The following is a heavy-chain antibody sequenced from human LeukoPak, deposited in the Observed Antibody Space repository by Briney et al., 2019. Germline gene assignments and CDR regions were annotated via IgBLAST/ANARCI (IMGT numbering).Heavy chain of an antibody. V-gene: IGHV4-30-4*02. CDR1: GGSISSGDYF. Sequence: PSETLSLTCTVSGGSISSGDYFWSWIRQPPGKGLEWIGYIYYGGSAYYNPSLKSRITISADTSKNHFSLKLSSVTAADTAVYYCARDLYSGYEYAFDIWGQGTMVTVSS. CDR2: IYYGGSA. CDR3: ARDLYSGYEYAFDI. J-gene: IGHJ3*02. D-gene: IGHD5-12*01.